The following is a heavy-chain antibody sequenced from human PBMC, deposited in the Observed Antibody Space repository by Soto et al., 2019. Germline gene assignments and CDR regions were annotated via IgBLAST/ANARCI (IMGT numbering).Heavy chain of an antibody. V-gene: IGHV2-5*02. D-gene: IGHD7-27*01. CDR2: VYWDDDK. Sequence: QITLKESGPTLVKPTQTLTLTCTFSGLSLSTSGAGVGWIRQPPPKALEWLAVVYWDDDKRYRPTLKSRLTITKDTSKNQVVLKMTNMDPVDTATYYCAYRLYAGWLTGSYYDYWGPGTLVTVSA. CDR1: GLSLSTSGAG. J-gene: IGHJ4*02. CDR3: AYRLYAGWLTGSYYDY.